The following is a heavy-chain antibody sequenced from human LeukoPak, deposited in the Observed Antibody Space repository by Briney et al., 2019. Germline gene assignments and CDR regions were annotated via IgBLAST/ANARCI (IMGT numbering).Heavy chain of an antibody. CDR2: MNPNSGNT. Sequence: ASVKVSFRASGYTFTSYDINWVRQATGQGLEWMGWMNPNSGNTGYAQKFQGRVTMTRNTSISTAYMELSSLRSEDTAVYYCARVWRYQLLYEYYYYYYGMDVWGQGTTVTVSS. J-gene: IGHJ6*02. CDR1: GYTFTSYD. CDR3: ARVWRYQLLYEYYYYYYGMDV. D-gene: IGHD2-2*02. V-gene: IGHV1-8*01.